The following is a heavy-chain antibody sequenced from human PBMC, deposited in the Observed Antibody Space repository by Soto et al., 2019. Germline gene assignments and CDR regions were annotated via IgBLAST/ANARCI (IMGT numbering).Heavy chain of an antibody. CDR2: ISAYNGNT. Sequence: QVQLVQSGAEVKKPGASVKVSCKASGYTFTSYGISWVRQAPGQGLEWMGWISAYNGNTNYAQKLQGRVTMTTDTSTSTGYMELRSLRSDDTAVYYCAREGYSYGDPQYFQHWGQGTLVTVSS. CDR3: AREGYSYGDPQYFQH. CDR1: GYTFTSYG. J-gene: IGHJ1*01. V-gene: IGHV1-18*04. D-gene: IGHD5-18*01.